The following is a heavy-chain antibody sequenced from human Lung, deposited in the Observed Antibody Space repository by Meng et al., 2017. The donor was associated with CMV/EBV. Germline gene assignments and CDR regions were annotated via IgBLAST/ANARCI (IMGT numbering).Heavy chain of an antibody. J-gene: IGHJ4*02. Sequence: SCAASGFSFGDYYMEWVRQAPGKGLEWVGRIEDKAHSYTTYYAASLQGRFTMSRDDSKNSLYLQMNGLTTEDTAVYYCARVNTPVTRTDYRDYWGQGXLVTVSS. CDR1: GFSFGDYY. CDR3: ARVNTPVTRTDYRDY. CDR2: IEDKAHSYTT. D-gene: IGHD4-17*01. V-gene: IGHV3-72*01.